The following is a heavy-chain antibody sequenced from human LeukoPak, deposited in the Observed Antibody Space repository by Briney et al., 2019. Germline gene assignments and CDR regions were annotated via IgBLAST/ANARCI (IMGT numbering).Heavy chain of an antibody. CDR2: IIPILGIA. CDR3: ARDRGDCSGGSCYFYYYGMDV. J-gene: IGHJ6*02. D-gene: IGHD2-15*01. V-gene: IGHV1-69*04. Sequence: SVKVSCKASGGTFSSYAISWVRQAPGQGLEWMGRIIPILGIANYAQKFQGRVTITADKSTSTAYMELSSLRSEDTAVYYCARDRGDCSGGSCYFYYYGMDVWGQGTTVTVSS. CDR1: GGTFSSYA.